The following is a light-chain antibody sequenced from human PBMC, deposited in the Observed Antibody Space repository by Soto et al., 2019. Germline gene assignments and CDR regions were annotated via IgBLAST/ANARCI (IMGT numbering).Light chain of an antibody. V-gene: IGKV3-20*01. CDR3: QQYGISPTWT. Sequence: IMVKKPPGALSLSPEEGATLSCRSSQSVSSSYLACYQHKPGQAPRLLIYGAFTRATGIPDRFSGSGSGTDFTLTIRRLEPEDFAVYYCQQYGISPTWTFGQGTKVDIK. CDR2: GAF. J-gene: IGKJ1*01. CDR1: QSVSSSY.